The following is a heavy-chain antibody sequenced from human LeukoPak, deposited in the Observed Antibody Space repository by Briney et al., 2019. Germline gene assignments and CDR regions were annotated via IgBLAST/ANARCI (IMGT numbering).Heavy chain of an antibody. D-gene: IGHD2-2*02. J-gene: IGHJ6*03. V-gene: IGHV1-2*02. CDR2: INPNSGGT. Sequence: ASVKVSCKASGYTFTGYYMHWVRQAPGQGLEWMGWINPNSGGTNYAQKFQGRVTMTRDTSISTAYMELSRLRSDDTAVYYCARGIVVVPAAILPPHYYYYYMDVWGKGTTVTVSS. CDR1: GYTFTGYY. CDR3: ARGIVVVPAAILPPHYYYYYMDV.